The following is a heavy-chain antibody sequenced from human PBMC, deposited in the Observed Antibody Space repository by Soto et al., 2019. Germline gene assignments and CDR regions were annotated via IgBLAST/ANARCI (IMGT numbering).Heavy chain of an antibody. Sequence: QVQLVESGGGVVQPGRSLRLSCAASGFTFSSYAMHWVRQAPGQGLEWVAVISYDGRNKYYADSVKGRFTISSDNSKNTLDLQMNSPRAEDTAVYYCARENGDYDYWGQGTLVTVSS. J-gene: IGHJ4*02. CDR3: ARENGDYDY. V-gene: IGHV3-30-3*01. CDR2: ISYDGRNK. CDR1: GFTFSSYA. D-gene: IGHD4-17*01.